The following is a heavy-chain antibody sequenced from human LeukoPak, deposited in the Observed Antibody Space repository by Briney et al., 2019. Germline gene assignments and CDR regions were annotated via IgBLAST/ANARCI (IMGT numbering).Heavy chain of an antibody. CDR2: ISGSGGST. CDR3: ARISSSLDY. V-gene: IGHV3-23*01. CDR1: GFTFSSYA. J-gene: IGHJ4*02. Sequence: PGGSLRLSCTASGFTFSSYAMSWVRQAPGKGLEWVSAISGSGGSTYYADSVKGRFTISRDNSKNTLYLQMNSLRAEDTPVYYCARISSSLDYWGQGTLVTVSS. D-gene: IGHD3-3*02.